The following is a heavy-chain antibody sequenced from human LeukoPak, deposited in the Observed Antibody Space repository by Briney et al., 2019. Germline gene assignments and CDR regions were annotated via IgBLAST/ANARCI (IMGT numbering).Heavy chain of an antibody. J-gene: IGHJ4*02. CDR3: ARDRKVLWFGELNY. Sequence: QSGGSLRLSCAASGFTFSSYWMSWVRQAPGKGLEWVANVKQDGSEKYYVDSVKGRFTISRDNAKNSLYLQMNSLRAEDTAVYYCARDRKVLWFGELNYWGQGTLVTVSS. CDR2: VKQDGSEK. D-gene: IGHD3-10*01. CDR1: GFTFSSYW. V-gene: IGHV3-7*01.